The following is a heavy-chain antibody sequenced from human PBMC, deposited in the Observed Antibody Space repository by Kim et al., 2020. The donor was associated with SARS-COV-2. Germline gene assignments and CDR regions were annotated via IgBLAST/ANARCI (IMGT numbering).Heavy chain of an antibody. CDR1: GFTFSDYA. D-gene: IGHD2-15*01. J-gene: IGHJ4*02. Sequence: GGSLRLSCVGSGFTFSDYAMTWVRQAPGKGLEWVSTINGRGTRTYYADSVKGRFTISRDDSKNTVYLHMNSLRADDMAIYYCAKGIAHYWGQGTQVTVSS. CDR3: AKGIAHY. V-gene: IGHV3-23*01. CDR2: INGRGTRT.